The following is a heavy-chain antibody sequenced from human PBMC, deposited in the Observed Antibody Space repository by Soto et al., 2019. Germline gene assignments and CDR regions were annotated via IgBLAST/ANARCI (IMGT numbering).Heavy chain of an antibody. Sequence: QVQLQESGPGLVKPSQTLSLTCYVSGGSITSGGYSWTWLRHQPGKALQWIGYIFDSGSSYSNPSLKGRLTISVDTGKNLFSLEPSSVTAAATAVYFCARGSGYYRNFDSWGQGTLVSVSS. CDR3: ARGSGYYRNFDS. CDR1: GGSITSGGYS. J-gene: IGHJ4*02. D-gene: IGHD3-3*01. CDR2: IFDSGSS. V-gene: IGHV4-31*02.